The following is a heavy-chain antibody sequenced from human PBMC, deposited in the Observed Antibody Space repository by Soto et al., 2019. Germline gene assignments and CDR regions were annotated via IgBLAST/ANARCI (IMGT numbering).Heavy chain of an antibody. V-gene: IGHV3-30*18. CDR3: AKQYGSYYDSSGYYLHY. CDR2: ISYDGSNK. J-gene: IGHJ4*02. CDR1: GFTFSSYG. D-gene: IGHD3-22*01. Sequence: GGSLRLSCAASGFTFSSYGMHWVRQAPGKGLEWVAVISYDGSNKYYADSVKGRFTISRDNSKNTLYLQMNSLRAEDTAVYYCAKQYGSYYDSSGYYLHYWGQGTLVTVSS.